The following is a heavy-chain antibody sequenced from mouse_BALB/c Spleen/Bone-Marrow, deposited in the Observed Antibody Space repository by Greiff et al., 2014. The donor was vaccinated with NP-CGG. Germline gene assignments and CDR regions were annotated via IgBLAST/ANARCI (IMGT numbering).Heavy chain of an antibody. CDR2: IYPGDGDT. D-gene: IGHD2-14*01. Sequence: VQLQQSGAELVRPGSSVKISCKASGYAFSSYWMNWVKQRPGQGLEWIGQIYPGDGDTNYNGNFKGIATLTADKSSSTAYMQLSSLTSEDSAVYFCARWYRDPHFAMDYWGPGTSVTVSS. CDR3: ARWYRDPHFAMDY. CDR1: GYAFSSYW. J-gene: IGHJ4*01. V-gene: IGHV1-80*01.